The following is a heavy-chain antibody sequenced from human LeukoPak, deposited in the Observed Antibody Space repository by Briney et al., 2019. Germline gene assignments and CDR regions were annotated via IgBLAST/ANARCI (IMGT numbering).Heavy chain of an antibody. V-gene: IGHV4-4*07. CDR3: ARCSGIYGHDY. CDR2: FFSSGNT. CDR1: GGSFTSFY. J-gene: IGHJ4*02. D-gene: IGHD3-10*02. Sequence: SETLSLTCTVSGGSFTSFYWSWIRQPAGKGLEWIGRFFSSGNTNYNPSFKSRASISADKPKNQFSLKLTSVTAADTAVYYCARCSGIYGHDYWGQGTLVSVSS.